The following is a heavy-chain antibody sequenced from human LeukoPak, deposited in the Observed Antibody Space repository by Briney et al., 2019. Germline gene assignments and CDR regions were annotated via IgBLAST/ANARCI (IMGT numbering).Heavy chain of an antibody. J-gene: IGHJ3*02. D-gene: IGHD2-15*01. V-gene: IGHV1-2*06. Sequence: ASVKVSCKASGYTFTGYYMHWVRQAPGQGLEWMGRINPNSGGTNYAQKFQGRVTMTRDTSISTAYMELSRLRSDDTAVYYCATSTPRLWDQVAFDIWDQGTMVTVSS. CDR3: ATSTPRLWDQVAFDI. CDR2: INPNSGGT. CDR1: GYTFTGYY.